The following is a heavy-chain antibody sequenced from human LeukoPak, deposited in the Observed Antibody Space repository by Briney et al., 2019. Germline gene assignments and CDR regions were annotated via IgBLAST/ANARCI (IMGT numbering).Heavy chain of an antibody. CDR1: GLTISSYE. CDR3: ARGGGRGDYNERYYFDY. D-gene: IGHD3-22*01. V-gene: IGHV3-48*03. CDR2: ISSSGNTI. J-gene: IGHJ4*02. Sequence: GGSLRLSCAASGLTISSYEMSWVRQAAGKGLEWISYISSSGNTIFYSDSVKGRFTISRDNAKNSLHLQMNSLTAEDTAVYYCARGGGRGDYNERYYFDYWGQGTLVTVSS.